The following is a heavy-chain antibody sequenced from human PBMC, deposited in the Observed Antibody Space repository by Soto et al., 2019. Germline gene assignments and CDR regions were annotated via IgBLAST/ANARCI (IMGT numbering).Heavy chain of an antibody. CDR3: ARSPPSSYYGGSGTFDY. Sequence: QLQLQESGPGLVRPSGTLSLTCAVSGGFTSTNNWWSWDRQPPGKGLEWIGDAYHSGSTEYNPSLMSRVNISVDKSKNQISLKLTSATAADTAVYYCARSPPSSYYGGSGTFDYWGQGTLVTVSS. J-gene: IGHJ4*02. CDR2: AYHSGST. V-gene: IGHV4-4*02. D-gene: IGHD3-10*01. CDR1: GGFTSTNNW.